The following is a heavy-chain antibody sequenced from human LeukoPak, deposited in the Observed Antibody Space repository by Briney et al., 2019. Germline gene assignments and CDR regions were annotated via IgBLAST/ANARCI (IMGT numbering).Heavy chain of an antibody. CDR3: ARAVAGASSAYYYYYYMDV. J-gene: IGHJ6*03. Sequence: ASVKVSCKASGYTFTGHYMHWVRQAPGQGLEWMGWINPNSGGTNYAQKFQGRVTMTRNTSISTAYMELSSLRSEDTAVYYCARAVAGASSAYYYYYYMDVWGKGTTVTISS. D-gene: IGHD6-19*01. CDR1: GYTFTGHY. V-gene: IGHV1-2*02. CDR2: INPNSGGT.